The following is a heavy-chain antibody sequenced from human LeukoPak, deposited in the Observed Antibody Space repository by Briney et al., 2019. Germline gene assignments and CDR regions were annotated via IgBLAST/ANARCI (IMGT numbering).Heavy chain of an antibody. J-gene: IGHJ4*02. V-gene: IGHV3-23*01. CDR1: GFTFSSYA. CDR2: ITGGGST. CDR3: AKDKKWDYYFDY. D-gene: IGHD1-26*01. Sequence: PGGSLRLSCAASGFTFSSYAMSWVRQAPGKGLEWVSIITGGGSTYYADSVKGRFTISRDNSKNTLYLQMNSLSAEDTAVYYCAKDKKWDYYFDYWGQGTLVTVSS.